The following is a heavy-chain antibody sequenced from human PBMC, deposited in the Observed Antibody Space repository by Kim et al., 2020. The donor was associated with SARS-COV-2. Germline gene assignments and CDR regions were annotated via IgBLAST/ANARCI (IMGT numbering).Heavy chain of an antibody. CDR2: ISSSSTSI. V-gene: IGHV3-21*01. CDR1: GFTFSSYS. D-gene: IGHD6-6*01. J-gene: IGHJ6*02. Sequence: GGSLRLSCAASGFTFSSYSMNWVRKAPGKGLEWVSYISSSSTSIYYADSVKGRFTISRDNARNSLYLQMNSLSAEDTAVYYCARVRIAARRYYGMDVWGQGTTVTVSS. CDR3: ARVRIAARRYYGMDV.